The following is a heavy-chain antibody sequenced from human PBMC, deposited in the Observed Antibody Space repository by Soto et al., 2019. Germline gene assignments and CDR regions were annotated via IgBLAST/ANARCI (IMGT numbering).Heavy chain of an antibody. CDR1: GFTFNSYT. CDR2: ISGSGGTT. Sequence: VQLLESGGGLVQPGGSLRLSCAASGFTFNSYTMSWVRQAPGKGLEWVSSISGSGGTTYYADSVKGRFTISRDNSKDTLYLERNNPRAEDTAVYYCERFGIATPGGLDYWGQGTLVTVSS. V-gene: IGHV3-23*01. J-gene: IGHJ4*02. D-gene: IGHD6-13*01. CDR3: ERFGIATPGGLDY.